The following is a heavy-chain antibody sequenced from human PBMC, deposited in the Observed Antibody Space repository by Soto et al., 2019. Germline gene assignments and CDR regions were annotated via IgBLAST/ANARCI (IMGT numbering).Heavy chain of an antibody. CDR1: GGSISSYY. D-gene: IGHD3-22*01. CDR3: ARAPHYYDSSGYYFPFDY. CDR2: IYYSGST. Sequence: SETLSLTCTVSGGSISSYYWSWIRQPPGKGLEWIGYIYYSGSTNYNPSLKSRVTISVDTSKNQFSLKLSSVTAADTAVYYCARAPHYYDSSGYYFPFDYWGQGILVTVSS. J-gene: IGHJ4*02. V-gene: IGHV4-59*01.